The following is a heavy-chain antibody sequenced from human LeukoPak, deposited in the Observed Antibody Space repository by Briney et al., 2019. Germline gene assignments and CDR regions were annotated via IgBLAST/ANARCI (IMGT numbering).Heavy chain of an antibody. CDR1: GFTFSSYA. CDR2: ISGSGGST. V-gene: IGHV3-23*01. Sequence: PGGSLRLSCAASGFTFSSYAMSWVRQAPGKGLEWVSAISGSGGSTYYADSVKGLFTISRDNSKNTLYLQMNSLRAEDTAVYYCAKVGNYYGSGSYFDYWGQGTLVTVSS. J-gene: IGHJ4*02. CDR3: AKVGNYYGSGSYFDY. D-gene: IGHD3-10*01.